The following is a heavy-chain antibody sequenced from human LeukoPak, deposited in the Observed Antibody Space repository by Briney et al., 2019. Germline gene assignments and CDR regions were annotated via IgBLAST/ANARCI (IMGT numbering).Heavy chain of an antibody. J-gene: IGHJ4*02. Sequence: GESLKISCKGSGYSFTSYWIGWVRQMPGKGLEWMGIIYPGDSDTRYSPSFQGQVTISADKSISTAYLQWSSLKASDTAMYYCAISAPDCSSTSCYFDYWGQGTLVTVSS. D-gene: IGHD2-2*01. V-gene: IGHV5-51*01. CDR2: IYPGDSDT. CDR1: GYSFTSYW. CDR3: AISAPDCSSTSCYFDY.